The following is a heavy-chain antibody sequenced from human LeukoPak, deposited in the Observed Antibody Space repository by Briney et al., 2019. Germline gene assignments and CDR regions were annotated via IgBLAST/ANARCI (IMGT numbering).Heavy chain of an antibody. V-gene: IGHV6-1*01. Sequence: SQTLSLTCAISGDSVSSNNAAWNWIRQSPSRGLEWLGRTYYRSKRYNDYAISVKSRITIKPDTSKNQFSLQLNSVTPEDTAVYYCARVQDTNSFYFDYWGQGNLVTVSS. CDR2: TYYRSKRYN. CDR3: ARVQDTNSFYFDY. J-gene: IGHJ4*02. CDR1: GDSVSSNNAA. D-gene: IGHD5-18*01.